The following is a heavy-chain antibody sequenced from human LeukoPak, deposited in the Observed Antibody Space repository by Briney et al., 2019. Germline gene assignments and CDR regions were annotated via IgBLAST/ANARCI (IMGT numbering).Heavy chain of an antibody. CDR1: GGSISSYY. J-gene: IGHJ4*02. CDR2: INHSGST. CDR3: ARAKKPKVPTFDY. V-gene: IGHV4-34*01. D-gene: IGHD2-2*01. Sequence: PSETLSLTCTVSGGSISSYYWSWIRQPPGKGLEWIGEINHSGSTNYNPSLKSRVTISVDTSKNQFSLKLSSVTAADTAVYYCARAKKPKVPTFDYWGQGTLVTVSS.